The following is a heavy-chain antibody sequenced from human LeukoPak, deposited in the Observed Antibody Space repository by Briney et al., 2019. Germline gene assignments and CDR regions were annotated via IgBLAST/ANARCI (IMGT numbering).Heavy chain of an antibody. CDR1: GGSISSYH. V-gene: IGHV4-59*01. D-gene: IGHD6-13*01. J-gene: IGHJ6*02. CDR2: IYYSGST. CDR3: ARDRIAAAGRIEGYGMDV. Sequence: SETLSLTCTVSGGSISSYHWSWIRQPPGKGLEWIGYIYYSGSTNYNPSLKSRVTISVDTSKNQFSLKLSSVTAADTAVYYCARDRIAAAGRIEGYGMDVWGQGTTVTVSS.